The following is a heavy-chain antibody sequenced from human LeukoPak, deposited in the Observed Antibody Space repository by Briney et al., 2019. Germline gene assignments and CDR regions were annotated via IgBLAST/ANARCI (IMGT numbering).Heavy chain of an antibody. Sequence: GGSLGLSCAASGFTFSSHWMHWVRQAPGKGLVWVSRINSDGSSTSYADSVKGRFTISRDNAKNSLYLQMNSLRAEDTAVYYCARAPPLYCSGGSCYPDYWGQGTLVTVSS. J-gene: IGHJ4*02. D-gene: IGHD2-15*01. CDR1: GFTFSSHW. V-gene: IGHV3-74*01. CDR3: ARAPPLYCSGGSCYPDY. CDR2: INSDGSST.